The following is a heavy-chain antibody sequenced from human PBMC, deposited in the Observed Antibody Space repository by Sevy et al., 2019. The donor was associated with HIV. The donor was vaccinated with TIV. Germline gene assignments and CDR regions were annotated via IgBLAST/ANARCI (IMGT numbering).Heavy chain of an antibody. CDR2: IYYSGRT. Sequence: SETLSLTCSVSGVSISGYYWTWIRQTPGKGLEWIGYIYYSGRTNYNPSHQGRVAISSDTSKNQFSLKLSSVTAADTAVYYCARALAEYYYAMDVWGQGTTVTVSS. J-gene: IGHJ6*02. CDR1: GVSISGYY. V-gene: IGHV4-59*01. CDR3: ARALAEYYYAMDV.